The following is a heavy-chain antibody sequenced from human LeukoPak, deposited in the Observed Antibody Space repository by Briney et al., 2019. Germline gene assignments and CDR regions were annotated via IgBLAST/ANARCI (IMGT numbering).Heavy chain of an antibody. V-gene: IGHV4-61*02. CDR3: ARDKSLFDY. CDR2: IYTSGST. Sequence: PSETLSLTCTVSGGSISSGSYYWSWIRQPAGKGLEWIGRIYTSGSTNYNPSLKSRVTISVDASKNQFSLKLSSVTAGDTAVYYCARDKSLFDYWGQGTLVTVSS. CDR1: GGSISSGSYY. J-gene: IGHJ4*02.